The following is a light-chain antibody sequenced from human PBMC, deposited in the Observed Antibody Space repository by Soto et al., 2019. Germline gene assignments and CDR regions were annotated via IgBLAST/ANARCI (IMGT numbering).Light chain of an antibody. CDR2: KAS. CDR1: QSVSSSY. V-gene: IGKV3-20*01. CDR3: QPYNSYSRT. Sequence: EIVLTQSPGTLSLSPGERATLSCRASQSVSSSYLAWYQQKPGQAPRLLIFKASTLETGVPSRFSGSGSETEFTLTISSLQPDDSATYYCQPYNSYSRTFGQGTKVDIK. J-gene: IGKJ1*01.